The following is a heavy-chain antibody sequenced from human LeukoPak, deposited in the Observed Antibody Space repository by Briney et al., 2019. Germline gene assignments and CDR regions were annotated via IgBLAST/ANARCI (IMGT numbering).Heavy chain of an antibody. V-gene: IGHV3-7*01. CDR2: INEDGSNK. CDR3: TRVIVAVPGYFDYFDF. J-gene: IGHJ4*02. Sequence: GGSLRLSCTASGFSFSNHYMRWIRQAPGKGLEWVANINEDGSNKWHLGSVKGRFTVSRDNARSSLYLQMNSLRVEDTAVYYCTRVIVAVPGYFDYFDFWGQGVLVTVSS. D-gene: IGHD6-19*01. CDR1: GFSFSNHY.